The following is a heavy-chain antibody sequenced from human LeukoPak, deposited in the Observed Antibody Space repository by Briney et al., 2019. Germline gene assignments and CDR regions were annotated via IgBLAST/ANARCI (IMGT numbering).Heavy chain of an antibody. V-gene: IGHV4-61*02. CDR2: IYISGST. Sequence: TSETLSLTCTVSGGSISSASYYWSWIRQPAGKGLEWIGRIYISGSTNYKSSLKSRVTISVDTSKNQFSLKLSSVTAADTAVYYCARGLEQWLADAFDIWGQGTMVTVSS. J-gene: IGHJ3*02. D-gene: IGHD6-19*01. CDR1: GGSISSASYY. CDR3: ARGLEQWLADAFDI.